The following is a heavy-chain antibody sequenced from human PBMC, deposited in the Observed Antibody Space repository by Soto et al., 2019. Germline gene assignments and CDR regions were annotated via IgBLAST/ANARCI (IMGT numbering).Heavy chain of an antibody. Sequence: PVGSLRLSCAASGFTFSTYWMDWVRQTPGQGLEWVANINQDGSEKNYVDSVKGRFTIYRDNAKNSLYLQMSSLTAEDSALYFCSRSLDSWGQGTLVTVSS. J-gene: IGHJ4*02. CDR1: GFTFSTYW. CDR2: INQDGSEK. CDR3: SRSLDS. V-gene: IGHV3-7*01.